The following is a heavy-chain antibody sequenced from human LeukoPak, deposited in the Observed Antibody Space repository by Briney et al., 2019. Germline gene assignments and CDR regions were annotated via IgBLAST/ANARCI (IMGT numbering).Heavy chain of an antibody. Sequence: GGSLRLSLAVSGFTFGSYWMNWVGQAPGKGLEWVANIRPDGSEKFYVDSVKGRFTISRDNSDNVISLQMNNLTIEDTATYYCAREKFDSWGQGALVTVSP. CDR3: AREKFDS. CDR2: IRPDGSEK. V-gene: IGHV3-7*01. CDR1: GFTFGSYW. J-gene: IGHJ5*01.